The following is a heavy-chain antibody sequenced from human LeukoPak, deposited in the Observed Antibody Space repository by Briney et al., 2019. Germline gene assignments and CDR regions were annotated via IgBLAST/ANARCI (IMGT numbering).Heavy chain of an antibody. CDR1: GFTFSSYA. V-gene: IGHV3-23*01. D-gene: IGHD3-22*01. CDR2: ISGSGGST. Sequence: GGSLRLSCAASGFTFSSYAMSWVRQAPGKGLEWVSAISGSGGSTYYADSVKGRFTISRDNSKNTLYLQMNSLRAEDTAVYYRAKAGYYDSSGYYHYWGQGTLVTVSS. CDR3: AKAGYYDSSGYYHY. J-gene: IGHJ4*02.